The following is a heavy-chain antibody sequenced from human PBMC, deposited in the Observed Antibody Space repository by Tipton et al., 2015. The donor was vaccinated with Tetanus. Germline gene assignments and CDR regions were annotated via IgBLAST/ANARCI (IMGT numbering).Heavy chain of an antibody. D-gene: IGHD1-1*01. Sequence: QLVQSGAEMKKPGSSVKVSCMVSGGTFNTYTFYWVRQAPGQGLEWVGEIVPVVGTTKYAQKFQGRVRITADKSTSAAYMELNSLRPQDTAVYYCARGRITTLDYWGQGTLVTVFS. V-gene: IGHV1-69*06. J-gene: IGHJ4*02. CDR2: IVPVVGTT. CDR3: ARGRITTLDY. CDR1: GGTFNTYT.